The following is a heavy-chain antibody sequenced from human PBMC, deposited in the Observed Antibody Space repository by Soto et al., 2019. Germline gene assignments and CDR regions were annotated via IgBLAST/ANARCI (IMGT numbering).Heavy chain of an antibody. Sequence: GGSLRLSCVASGLALKDYGMTWVRQAPGKGLEWVAAISGSGGSTYYADSVKGRFTISRDNSKKTLYLQMNSLRAEDTAVYYCAKEPDYGDYFDYWGQGTLVTV. J-gene: IGHJ4*02. D-gene: IGHD4-17*01. V-gene: IGHV3-23*01. CDR2: ISGSGGST. CDR1: GLALKDYG. CDR3: AKEPDYGDYFDY.